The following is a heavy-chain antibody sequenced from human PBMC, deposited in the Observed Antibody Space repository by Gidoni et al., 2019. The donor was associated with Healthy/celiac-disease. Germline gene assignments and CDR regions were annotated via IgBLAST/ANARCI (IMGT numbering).Heavy chain of an antibody. CDR1: GFTFGSYA. J-gene: IGHJ4*02. V-gene: IGHV3-23*01. Sequence: EMQLLESGGGLVQPGGSLRLSCAASGFTFGSYAMSWVRQAPGKGLGWVPAISGSGGSTYYADSVKGRFTISRDNSKNTLYLQMNSLRAEDTAVYYCAKGEGYYYGSGSYFWGQGALVTVSS. D-gene: IGHD3-10*01. CDR3: AKGEGYYYGSGSYF. CDR2: ISGSGGST.